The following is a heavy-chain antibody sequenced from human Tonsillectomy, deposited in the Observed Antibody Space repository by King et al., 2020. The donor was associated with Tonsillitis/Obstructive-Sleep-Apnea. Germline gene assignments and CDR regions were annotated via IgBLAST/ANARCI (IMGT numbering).Heavy chain of an antibody. D-gene: IGHD6-25*01. V-gene: IGHV5-51*01. CDR1: GYSITNYW. Sequence: QLVQSGAEVKKAGESLKISCKGSGYSITNYWFGWVRQMPGKGLEWMGIIYPGDSTIMYSPSFQGQVTISADKSISTAYLKWSSLKASDTAMYFCARRGRSPPDAFDMWGQGTMVTVAS. CDR3: ARRGRSPPDAFDM. J-gene: IGHJ3*02. CDR2: IYPGDSTI.